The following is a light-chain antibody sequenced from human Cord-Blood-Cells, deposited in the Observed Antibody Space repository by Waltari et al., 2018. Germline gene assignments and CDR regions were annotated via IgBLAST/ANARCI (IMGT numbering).Light chain of an antibody. CDR3: QQYDNLLT. CDR2: DAS. J-gene: IGKJ5*01. Sequence: DIQMTQSTSSLSVSVGDRVTITCQASQDISNYLNWYQQKPGKAPKLLIYDASNLETGVPSRFSGSGSGTDFTFTISSLQPEDIATYYCQQYDNLLTFGQGTRLEIK. CDR1: QDISNY. V-gene: IGKV1-33*01.